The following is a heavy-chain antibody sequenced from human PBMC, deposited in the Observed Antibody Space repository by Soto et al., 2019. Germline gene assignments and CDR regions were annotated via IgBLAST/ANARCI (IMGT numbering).Heavy chain of an antibody. D-gene: IGHD6-13*01. J-gene: IGHJ3*02. Sequence: GASVKFSCKASGYTFTGYYMHWVRQAPGQGLEWMGWINPNSGGTNYAQKFQGRVTMTRDTSISTAYMELSRLRSDDTAVYYCARDSIAAAGTDAFDIWGQGTMVTVSS. V-gene: IGHV1-2*02. CDR3: ARDSIAAAGTDAFDI. CDR1: GYTFTGYY. CDR2: INPNSGGT.